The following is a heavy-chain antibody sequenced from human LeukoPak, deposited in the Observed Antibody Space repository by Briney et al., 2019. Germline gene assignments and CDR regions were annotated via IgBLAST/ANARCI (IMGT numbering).Heavy chain of an antibody. CDR3: ARYPQDTAMVTGWFDP. CDR2: INHSGST. V-gene: IGHV4-34*01. CDR1: GGSFSGYY. D-gene: IGHD5-18*01. Sequence: SETLSLTCAAYGGSFSGYYWSWIRQPPGKGLEWIGEINHSGSTNYNPSLKSRVTISVDTSKNQFSLKLSSVTAADTAVYYCARYPQDTAMVTGWFDPWGQGTLVTVSS. J-gene: IGHJ5*02.